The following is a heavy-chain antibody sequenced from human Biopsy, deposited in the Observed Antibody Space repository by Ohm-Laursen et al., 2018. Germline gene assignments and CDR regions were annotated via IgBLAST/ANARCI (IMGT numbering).Heavy chain of an antibody. CDR1: SGLISNYY. CDR2: LYTSGDT. V-gene: IGHV4-4*07. CDR3: ARGPKRLTGTSYFED. Sequence: SDTLSLTWSVSSGLISNYYWSWIRQPAGKGLEWIGRLYTSGDTNYNPSLKSRVSVSEDTSKNQFSLRLTSVTAADTAVYYCARGPKRLTGTSYFEDWGRGILVTVSS. J-gene: IGHJ4*02. D-gene: IGHD1-7*01.